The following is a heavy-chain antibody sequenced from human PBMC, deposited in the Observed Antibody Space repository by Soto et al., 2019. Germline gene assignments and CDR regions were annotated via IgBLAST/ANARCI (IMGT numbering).Heavy chain of an antibody. V-gene: IGHV1-69*13. CDR3: ARDREAVASRDLSYYYGMDV. Sequence: SVKVSCKASGGTFSSYAISWVRQAPGKGLEWMGGIIPIFGTANYAQKFQGRVTITADESTSTAYMELSSLRSEDTAVYYCARDREAVASRDLSYYYGMDVWG. D-gene: IGHD6-19*01. CDR1: GGTFSSYA. CDR2: IIPIFGTA. J-gene: IGHJ6*02.